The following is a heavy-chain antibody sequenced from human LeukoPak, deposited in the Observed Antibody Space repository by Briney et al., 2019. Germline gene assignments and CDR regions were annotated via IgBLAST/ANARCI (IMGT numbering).Heavy chain of an antibody. Sequence: SETLSLTRTVSGGSISLYYWSWIRQPPGKGLEWIAYVYYTGDANYNPSLKSRVTISVDTSKNQFSLKLSSVTAADTAVYYCARLGGWLQPFDYWGQGTLVTVSS. J-gene: IGHJ4*02. CDR1: GGSISLYY. V-gene: IGHV4-59*01. CDR3: ARLGGWLQPFDY. D-gene: IGHD5-24*01. CDR2: VYYTGDA.